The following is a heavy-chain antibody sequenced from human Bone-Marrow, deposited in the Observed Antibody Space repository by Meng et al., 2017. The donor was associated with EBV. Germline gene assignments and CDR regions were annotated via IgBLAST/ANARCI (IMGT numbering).Heavy chain of an antibody. J-gene: IGHJ4*02. CDR1: GFIVSNYY. V-gene: IGHV3-11*01. CDR3: ARDKLGGSYYFDY. Sequence: VQLVESGGGLIQPGGSLRLSCAASGFIVSNYYMSWIRQSPGKGLEWVSYISSSGSTIYYADSVKGRFTISRDNAKNSLYLQMNSLRAEDTAVYYCARDKLGGSYYFDYWGQGTLVTVSS. D-gene: IGHD1-26*01. CDR2: ISSSGSTI.